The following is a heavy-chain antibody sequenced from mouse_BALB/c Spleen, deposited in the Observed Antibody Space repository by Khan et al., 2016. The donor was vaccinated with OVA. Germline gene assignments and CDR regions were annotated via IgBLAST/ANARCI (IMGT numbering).Heavy chain of an antibody. V-gene: IGHV5-6*01. J-gene: IGHJ3*01. CDR2: ISSGGSYT. CDR1: GFTFSTYG. Sequence: EVHLVESGGDLVKPGGSLKLSCAASGFTFSTYGMSWVRQTPDKRLEWVATISSGGSYTYYPDNVKGRFTISRDNAKNTLYLQMSSLKSADTAMDYCARLAYYYNSEGFAYWGQGTLVTVSA. CDR3: ARLAYYYNSEGFAY. D-gene: IGHD1-1*01.